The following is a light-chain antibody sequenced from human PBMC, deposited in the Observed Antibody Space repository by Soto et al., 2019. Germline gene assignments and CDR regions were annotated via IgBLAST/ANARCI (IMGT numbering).Light chain of an antibody. Sequence: IQMTQSPSSLSASVGDRVTITCRASQSISNNLNWYHQKPGKPPKLLIFAASTLQSGVPSRFSGGGSGTDFTLTINSLQPEDFATYYCQQTYSSSTFGPGTKVEIK. CDR2: AAS. V-gene: IGKV1-39*01. CDR1: QSISNN. CDR3: QQTYSSST. J-gene: IGKJ1*01.